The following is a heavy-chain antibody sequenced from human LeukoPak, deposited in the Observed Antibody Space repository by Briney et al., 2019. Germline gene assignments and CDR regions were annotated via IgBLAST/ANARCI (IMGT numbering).Heavy chain of an antibody. V-gene: IGHV4-59*01. J-gene: IGHJ6*02. Sequence: SETLSLTCTVSGGSISSYYWSWIRQPPGKGLEWIGYIYYSGSTNYNPSLKSRVTISVDTSKNQFSLKLSSVTAADTAVYYCARDHSYDGSGYYYGMDVWGQGTTVTVSS. CDR2: IYYSGST. CDR3: ARDHSYDGSGYYYGMDV. CDR1: GGSISSYY. D-gene: IGHD3-10*01.